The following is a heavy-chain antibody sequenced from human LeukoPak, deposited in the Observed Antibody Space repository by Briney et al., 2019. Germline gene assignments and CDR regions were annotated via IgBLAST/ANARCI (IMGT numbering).Heavy chain of an antibody. J-gene: IGHJ4*02. Sequence: AGGSLRLSCAASGFTFDDHGMSWVRQAPGKGLEWVSGIKWDGGRTGYADSVKGRFTISRDNAKNSVYLQMNSLIAEDTALYYCARDGCSGGTCSPYNWGQGTLVTVSS. CDR1: GFTFDDHG. V-gene: IGHV3-20*04. CDR3: ARDGCSGGTCSPYN. CDR2: IKWDGGRT. D-gene: IGHD2-15*01.